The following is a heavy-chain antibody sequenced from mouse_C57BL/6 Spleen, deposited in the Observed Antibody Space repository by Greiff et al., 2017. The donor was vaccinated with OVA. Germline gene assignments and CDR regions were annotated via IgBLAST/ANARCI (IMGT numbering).Heavy chain of an antibody. V-gene: IGHV1-76*01. CDR1: GYTFTDYY. Sequence: QVQLQQSGAELVRPGASVKLSCKASGYTFTDYYINWVKQRPGQGLEWIARIYPGSGNTYYNEKFKGKATLTAEKSSSTAYMQLSSLTSEDSAVYFCARLGSKRYFDVWGTGTTVTVSS. D-gene: IGHD3-3*01. J-gene: IGHJ1*03. CDR3: ARLGSKRYFDV. CDR2: IYPGSGNT.